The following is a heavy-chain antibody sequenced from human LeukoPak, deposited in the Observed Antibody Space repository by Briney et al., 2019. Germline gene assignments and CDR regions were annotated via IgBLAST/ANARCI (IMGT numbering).Heavy chain of an antibody. J-gene: IGHJ4*02. D-gene: IGHD3-3*01. CDR3: AKRDEYYDFWSGYLNFDY. V-gene: IGHV3-11*01. Sequence: GGSLRLSCAASGFTFSDYYMSWIRQAPGKGLEWVSYISSSGSTIYYADSVKGRFTISRDNAKNSLYLQMNSLRAEDTAVYYCAKRDEYYDFWSGYLNFDYWGQGTLVTVSS. CDR1: GFTFSDYY. CDR2: ISSSGSTI.